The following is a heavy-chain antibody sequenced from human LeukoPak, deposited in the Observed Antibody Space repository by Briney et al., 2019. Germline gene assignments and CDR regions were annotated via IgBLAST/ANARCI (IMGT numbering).Heavy chain of an antibody. Sequence: PGGSLRLSCAASAFTFDDYAMHWVRQVPRKGLEWVSLISGDGGNTYYADSVKGRFTISRDNSKNSLYLQMNSLRTEDTALYYCAKDPGAYTEGASDIWGQGTMVTVSS. CDR1: AFTFDDYA. CDR3: AKDPGAYTEGASDI. V-gene: IGHV3-43*02. CDR2: ISGDGGNT. J-gene: IGHJ3*02. D-gene: IGHD7-27*01.